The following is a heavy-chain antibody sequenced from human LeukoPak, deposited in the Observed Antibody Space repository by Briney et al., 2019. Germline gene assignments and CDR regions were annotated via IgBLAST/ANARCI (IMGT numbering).Heavy chain of an antibody. Sequence: GGSLRLSCAASGFTFSSYGMHWVRQAPGKGLEWVAFIRYDGSNKYYADSVKGRFTISRDNSKNTLYLQMKSLRAEDTAVYYCAKASRRHCGSTVCYTLDYWGQGTLVTVSS. CDR3: AKASRRHCGSTVCYTLDY. CDR2: IRYDGSNK. CDR1: GFTFSSYG. J-gene: IGHJ4*02. V-gene: IGHV3-30*02. D-gene: IGHD2-2*02.